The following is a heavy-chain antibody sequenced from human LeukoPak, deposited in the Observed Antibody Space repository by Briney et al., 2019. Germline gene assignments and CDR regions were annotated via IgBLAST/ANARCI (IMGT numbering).Heavy chain of an antibody. V-gene: IGHV4-34*01. CDR3: ARESETSGYCRGGSCRNFDY. CDR2: INHSGST. Sequence: SETLSLTCAVYGGSFSGYYWSWIRQPPGKGLEWIGEINHSGSTNYNPSLKSRVTISVDTSKNQFSLKLSSVTAADTAVYYCARESETSGYCRGGSCRNFDYWGQGTLVTVSS. D-gene: IGHD2-15*01. J-gene: IGHJ4*02. CDR1: GGSFSGYY.